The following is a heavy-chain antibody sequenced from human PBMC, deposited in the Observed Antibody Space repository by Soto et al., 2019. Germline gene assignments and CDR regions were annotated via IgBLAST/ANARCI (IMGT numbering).Heavy chain of an antibody. CDR3: ASGKIVRGPRPQYYFYFGMDV. J-gene: IGHJ6*02. V-gene: IGHV1-18*01. Sequence: QVQLVQSGLEVKKPGASVKVSCKASGYSFTNFGFNWVRQAPGQGLEWMGGVSNYNGNRKYAEKFQGRVTMPTAPSATTAYMELGSLRSDDTALYYCASGKIVRGPRPQYYFYFGMDVWGQGTTLIVSS. CDR2: VSNYNGNR. CDR1: GYSFTNFG. D-gene: IGHD3-10*02.